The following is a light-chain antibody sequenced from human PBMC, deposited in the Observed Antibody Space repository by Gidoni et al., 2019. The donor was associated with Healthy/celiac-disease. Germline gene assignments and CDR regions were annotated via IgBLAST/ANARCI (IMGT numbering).Light chain of an antibody. J-gene: IGKJ5*01. V-gene: IGKV3-11*01. CDR3: QQRSTGRNT. CDR1: QSVSSY. Sequence: EIVLTQSPATLSLSPGERATLSCRASQSVSSYLAWYQQKPGQAPRLLIYDASNRATGIPARFSGSGSGTDFTLTISSLEPEDFAVYYCQQRSTGRNTFXQXTRLEIK. CDR2: DAS.